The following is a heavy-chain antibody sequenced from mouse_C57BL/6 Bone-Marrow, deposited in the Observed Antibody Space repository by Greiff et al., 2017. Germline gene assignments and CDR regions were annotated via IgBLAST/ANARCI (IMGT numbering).Heavy chain of an antibody. CDR3: ARGAYLCY. J-gene: IGHJ3*01. CDR2: IIPGSGST. Sequence: VQLMESGAELMKPGASVKLSCKATGYTFTGYWIEWVKQRPGHGLEWIGDIIPGSGSTNYNETFKGKTTFTAATASNTAYMQLSSLTTEDSAIYYCARGAYLCYWGQGTLVTVSA. CDR1: GYTFTGYW. V-gene: IGHV1-9*01. D-gene: IGHD5-1*01.